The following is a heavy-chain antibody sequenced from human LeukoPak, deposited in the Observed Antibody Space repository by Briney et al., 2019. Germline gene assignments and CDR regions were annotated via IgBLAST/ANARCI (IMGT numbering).Heavy chain of an antibody. Sequence: GGSLRLSCTASGFTFGDYAMSWVRQAPGKGLEWVSVIYSGGSTYYADSVKGRFTISRDNSKNTLYLQMNSLRAEDTAVYYCARFYCGGDCYAGYFDYWGQGTLVTVSS. CDR3: ARFYCGGDCYAGYFDY. D-gene: IGHD2-21*02. CDR1: GFTFGDYA. J-gene: IGHJ4*02. CDR2: IYSGGST. V-gene: IGHV3-53*01.